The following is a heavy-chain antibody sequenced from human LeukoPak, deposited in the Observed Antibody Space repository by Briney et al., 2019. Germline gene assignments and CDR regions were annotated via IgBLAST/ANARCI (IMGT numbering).Heavy chain of an antibody. CDR3: ARARGRYIDFLDY. V-gene: IGHV4-39*02. J-gene: IGHJ4*02. CDR1: GGSISSNYY. D-gene: IGHD3-9*01. CDR2: FFYSGST. Sequence: PSETLSLTCTVSGGSISSNYYWGWIRQPPGKGLEWIVSFFYSGSTYYNPSLKSRVTISVDTSKNQFSLRLSSVTAADTAVYYCARARGRYIDFLDYWGQGTLITVSS.